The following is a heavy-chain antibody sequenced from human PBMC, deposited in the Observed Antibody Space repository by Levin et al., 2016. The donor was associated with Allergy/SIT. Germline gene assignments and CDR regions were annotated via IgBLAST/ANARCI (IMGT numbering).Heavy chain of an antibody. D-gene: IGHD3-3*01. Sequence: GESLKISCAASTLTVNMNYMTWVRQAPGKGLEWVSLMDTNGITYYADSVKGRFTVSRDDSKNILFLQMNSLRAEDTAVYYCAKTARRITLFGVVIVFFDYWGQGSLVTVSS. J-gene: IGHJ4*02. CDR3: AKTARRITLFGVVIVFFDY. CDR2: MDTNGIT. CDR1: TLTVNMNY. V-gene: IGHV3-53*01.